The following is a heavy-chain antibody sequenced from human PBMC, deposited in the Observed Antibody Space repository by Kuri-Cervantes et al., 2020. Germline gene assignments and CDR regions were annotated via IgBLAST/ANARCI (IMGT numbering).Heavy chain of an antibody. J-gene: IGHJ6*03. CDR2: IDDSGTT. CDR3: ARVNWGPSYYFYYMDV. CDR1: GGSISGSNYY. Sequence: SETLSLTCTVSGGSISGSNYYWGWIRQPPGKGLEWIGSIDDSGTTYYKSSLKSQAIISVDMSKNQFSLNVTSVTAADTAIYFCARVNWGPSYYFYYMDVWGRGTTVTVSS. D-gene: IGHD7-27*01. V-gene: IGHV4-39*01.